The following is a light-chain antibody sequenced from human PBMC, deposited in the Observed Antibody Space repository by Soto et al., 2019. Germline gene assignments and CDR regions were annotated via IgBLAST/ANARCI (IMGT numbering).Light chain of an antibody. Sequence: EIVLTQSPATLSLSPGDRATLSCRASQNVRSDYFAWYQQKPGQAPRVIIFGVSTRASATPDRFRGSGSGTYFTLTISRLEPDDFELYYCQQYGNSPLTFGGGTKVDIK. CDR2: GVS. CDR1: QNVRSDY. J-gene: IGKJ4*01. CDR3: QQYGNSPLT. V-gene: IGKV3-20*01.